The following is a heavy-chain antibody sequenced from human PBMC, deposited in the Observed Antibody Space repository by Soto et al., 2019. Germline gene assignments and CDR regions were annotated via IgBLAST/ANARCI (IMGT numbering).Heavy chain of an antibody. V-gene: IGHV3-72*01. CDR3: VRWDSGNPEN. J-gene: IGHJ4*02. D-gene: IGHD1-26*01. CDR2: TKNKAQRYTT. Sequence: EVQLVESGGGLVQPGGSLRLSCVVSGFTLSHHYIDWVRQAPGKGLEWVGRTKNKAQRYTTEYAASVKGRFTISRDDSENSVYLQMNSLKTEDTAVYYCVRWDSGNPENWGQGTLVTVSS. CDR1: GFTLSHHY.